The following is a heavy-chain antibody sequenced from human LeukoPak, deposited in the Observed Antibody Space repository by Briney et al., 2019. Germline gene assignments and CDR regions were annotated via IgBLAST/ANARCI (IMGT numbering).Heavy chain of an antibody. J-gene: IGHJ4*02. Sequence: PGGPLRLSCAASGFTFSDYSMNWVRQAPGKGLEWVSYISSGSSAIYYADSVKGRFTISRDNGKNSLYLQMNSLRAEDTAVYYCAKAPVTTCRGAYCYPFDYWGQGTLVTVSS. CDR2: ISSGSSAI. CDR3: AKAPVTTCRGAYCYPFDY. D-gene: IGHD2-21*01. CDR1: GFTFSDYS. V-gene: IGHV3-48*01.